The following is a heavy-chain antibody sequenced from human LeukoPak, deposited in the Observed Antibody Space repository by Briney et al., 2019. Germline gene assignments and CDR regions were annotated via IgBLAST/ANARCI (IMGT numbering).Heavy chain of an antibody. D-gene: IGHD5-12*01. CDR2: ISGGGSTT. J-gene: IGHJ6*03. Sequence: GGSLRLSCTASGFSFSDYYMSWIRQAPGKGLDWVSYISGGGSTTYYADSVKGRFIISRDNSKNTLYLQMNSLRAEDTAVYYCAKDTVKVTTIRRVPHYMDVWGKGTTVTISS. CDR3: AKDTVKVTTIRRVPHYMDV. V-gene: IGHV3-11*04. CDR1: GFSFSDYY.